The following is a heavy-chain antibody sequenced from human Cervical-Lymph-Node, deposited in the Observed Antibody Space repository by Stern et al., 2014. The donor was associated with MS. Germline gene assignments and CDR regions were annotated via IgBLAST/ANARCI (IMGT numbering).Heavy chain of an antibody. CDR3: ARGGGVEADY. Sequence: EVQLVQSGGGLVKPGGSLRLSCAASGFTFSYYSMNWVRQAPGKGLEWVSSISRSTNFIYYADSVKGRFTISRDNANTSLFLHMNSLRAEDTAVYYCARGGGVEADYWGQGTLVTVSS. V-gene: IGHV3-21*06. CDR1: GFTFSYYS. CDR2: ISRSTNFI. D-gene: IGHD3-10*01. J-gene: IGHJ4*02.